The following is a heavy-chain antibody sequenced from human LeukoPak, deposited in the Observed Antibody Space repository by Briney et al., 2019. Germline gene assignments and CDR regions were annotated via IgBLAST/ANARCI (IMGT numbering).Heavy chain of an antibody. CDR3: ARLTDLGLPDAFDI. CDR2: IYYSGST. CDR1: GGSISGYF. D-gene: IGHD4/OR15-4a*01. V-gene: IGHV4-59*08. Sequence: SETLSLTCIVSGGSISGYFWSWIRQPPGKGLEWIGFIYYSGSTNYNPSLRSRVTISVDTSKNQFSLNLSSVTAADTAVYYCARLTDLGLPDAFDIWGRGTLVTVSS. J-gene: IGHJ3*02.